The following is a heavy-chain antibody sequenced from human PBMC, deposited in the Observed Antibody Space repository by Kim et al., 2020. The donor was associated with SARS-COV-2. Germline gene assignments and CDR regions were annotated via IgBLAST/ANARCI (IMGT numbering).Heavy chain of an antibody. CDR3: ATPTPTVTALDY. V-gene: IGHV1-24*01. D-gene: IGHD4-17*01. CDR1: GYTLTELS. J-gene: IGHJ4*02. Sequence: ASVKVSCKVSGYTLTELSMHWVRQAPGKGLEWMGGFDPEDGETIYAQKFQGRVTMTEDTSTDTAYMELSSLRSEDTAVYYCATPTPTVTALDYWGQGTLVTVSS. CDR2: FDPEDGET.